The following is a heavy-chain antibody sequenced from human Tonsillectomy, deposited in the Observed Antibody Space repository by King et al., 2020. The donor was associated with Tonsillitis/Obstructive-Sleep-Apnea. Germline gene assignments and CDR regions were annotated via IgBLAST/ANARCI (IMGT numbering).Heavy chain of an antibody. CDR2: ISWNSGNI. V-gene: IGHV3-9*01. D-gene: IGHD3-3*01. CDR1: GFAFDDFA. CDR3: TKDHYYNFLGGYCFDY. Sequence: VQLVESGGGLVQPGRSLRLSCAASGFAFDDFAMHWVRQAPGKGLEWVSGISWNSGNIGYADSVKGRFTISRDNAKNSLYLQMNSLRAEDTALYYCTKDHYYNFLGGYCFDYWGQGTLVTVSS. J-gene: IGHJ4*02.